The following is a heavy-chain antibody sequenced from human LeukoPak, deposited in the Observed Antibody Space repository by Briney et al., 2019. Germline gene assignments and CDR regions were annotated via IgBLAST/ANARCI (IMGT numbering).Heavy chain of an antibody. D-gene: IGHD1-26*01. Sequence: LGASLQISCKASGYSFSYYWIGWVRQLPGKGLEWMGSIYPGDSETRYRPAFQGQVTISADKSISTAYLQWSSLKASDTAMYYCARHFGAEGVGANYFDYWGQGTLVTVSS. V-gene: IGHV5-51*01. CDR1: GYSFSYYW. J-gene: IGHJ4*02. CDR2: IYPGDSET. CDR3: ARHFGAEGVGANYFDY.